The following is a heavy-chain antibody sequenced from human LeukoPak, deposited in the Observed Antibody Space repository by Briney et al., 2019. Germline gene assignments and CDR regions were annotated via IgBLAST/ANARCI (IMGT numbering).Heavy chain of an antibody. J-gene: IGHJ4*02. CDR3: ARRSTEYSSSWYMGVDFDY. D-gene: IGHD6-13*01. CDR1: GYTFTSYY. Sequence: ASVKVSCKASGYTFTSYYMHWVRQAPGQGLEWMGIINPSGGSTSYAQKFQGRVTMTRDTSTSTVYMELSSLRSDDTAVYYCARRSTEYSSSWYMGVDFDYWGQGTLVTVSS. CDR2: INPSGGST. V-gene: IGHV1-46*01.